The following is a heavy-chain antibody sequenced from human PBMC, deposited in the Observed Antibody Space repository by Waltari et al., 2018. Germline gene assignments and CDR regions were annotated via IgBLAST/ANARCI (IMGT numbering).Heavy chain of an antibody. CDR2: ISGSGETT. Sequence: EVQLVESGGGLVKPGGSLRLSCAASGFTFSNAWMSWVRQAQGKGLEWVSGISGSGETTYYTEAVKGRLTISRENAKNRLYLQMSSLRGDDTAVYYCAKEGGRWLVANWVDFWGQGTLVTVSS. CDR3: AKEGGRWLVANWVDF. D-gene: IGHD6-19*01. J-gene: IGHJ5*01. CDR1: GFTFSNAW. V-gene: IGHV3-23*04.